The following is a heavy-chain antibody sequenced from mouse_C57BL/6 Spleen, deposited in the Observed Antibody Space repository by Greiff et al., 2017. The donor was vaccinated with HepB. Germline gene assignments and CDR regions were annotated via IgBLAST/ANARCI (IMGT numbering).Heavy chain of an antibody. CDR1: GYTFTSYW. Sequence: QVQLQQPGAELVMPGASVKLSCKASGYTFTSYWMHWVKQRPGQGLEWIGEIDPSDSYTNYNQKFKGKSTLTVDKSSSTAYMQLSSLTSEDSAVYYCARVITTGVPTGAMDYWGQGTSVTVSS. CDR3: ARVITTGVPTGAMDY. J-gene: IGHJ4*01. V-gene: IGHV1-69*01. CDR2: IDPSDSYT. D-gene: IGHD1-1*01.